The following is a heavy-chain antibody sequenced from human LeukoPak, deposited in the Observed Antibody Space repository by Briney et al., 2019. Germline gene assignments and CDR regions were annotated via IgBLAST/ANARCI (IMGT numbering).Heavy chain of an antibody. CDR3: ATPIVEVPAAPENYMDV. CDR1: GFTFSSYA. V-gene: IGHV3-23*01. CDR2: ISDSSDNT. J-gene: IGHJ6*03. Sequence: GGSLRLSCAASGFTFSSYAMSWVRQAPGKGLEWVSAISDSSDNTYYADSVKGRFTISRDNSKNTLYLQMNSLRAEDTAVYYCATPIVEVPAAPENYMDVWGKGTTVTASS. D-gene: IGHD2-2*01.